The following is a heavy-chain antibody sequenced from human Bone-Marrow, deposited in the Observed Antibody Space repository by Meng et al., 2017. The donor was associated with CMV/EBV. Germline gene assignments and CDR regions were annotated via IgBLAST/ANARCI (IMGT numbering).Heavy chain of an antibody. CDR3: TRDLYSNYNNYFDP. CDR1: GFTFRDYY. D-gene: IGHD4-11*01. CDR2: ISSSGSTT. V-gene: IGHV3-11*01. J-gene: IGHJ5*02. Sequence: GESLKISCIGSGFTFRDYYMYWIRQAPGKGLEWIACISSSGSTTYYAASVKGRFTISRDNAKNSVDLQMISLRAEDTAVYYCTRDLYSNYNNYFDPWGQGTRVTVSS.